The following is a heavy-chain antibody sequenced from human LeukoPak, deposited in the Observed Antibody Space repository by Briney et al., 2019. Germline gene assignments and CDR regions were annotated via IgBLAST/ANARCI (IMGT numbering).Heavy chain of an antibody. CDR2: INHSGST. J-gene: IGHJ4*02. CDR1: GGSFSGYY. Sequence: SETLSLTCAVYGGSFSGYYWSWIRQPPGKGLEWIGEINHSGSTNYNPPLKSRVTISVDTSKNQFSLKLSSVTAADTAVYYCARRGAYMYYFDYWGQGTLVTVSS. CDR3: ARRGAYMYYFDY. D-gene: IGHD1-26*01. V-gene: IGHV4-34*01.